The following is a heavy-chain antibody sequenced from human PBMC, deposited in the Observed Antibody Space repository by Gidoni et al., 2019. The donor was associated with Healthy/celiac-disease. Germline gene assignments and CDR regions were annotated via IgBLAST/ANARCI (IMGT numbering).Heavy chain of an antibody. D-gene: IGHD3-10*01. CDR1: GFT. J-gene: IGHJ3*02. V-gene: IGHV3-15*01. CDR3: TTGSLLWFGDTIAFDI. CDR2: IKSKTDGGTT. Sequence: EVQLVESGGGLVKPGGSLRLSCAASGFTPGKGLEWVGRIKSKTDGGTTDYAAPVKGRFTISRDDSKNTLYLQMNSLKTEDTAVYYCTTGSLLWFGDTIAFDIWGQGTMVTVSS.